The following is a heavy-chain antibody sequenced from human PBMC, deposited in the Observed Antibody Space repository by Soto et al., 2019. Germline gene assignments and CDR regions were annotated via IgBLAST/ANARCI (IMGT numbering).Heavy chain of an antibody. CDR2: IFFSGRP. V-gene: IGHV4-39*01. CDR1: GGSIRESGLY. Sequence: QMQLQESGPGLVKTSETLSLTCTVSGGSIRESGLYWGWIRQSPGKGLEWIGSIFFSGRPHYNPSLKSRVSISIDASKNQFSLNVISVTAADTGVYYCVRSLMDVWGKGTTVTVSS. CDR3: VRSLMDV. J-gene: IGHJ6*03.